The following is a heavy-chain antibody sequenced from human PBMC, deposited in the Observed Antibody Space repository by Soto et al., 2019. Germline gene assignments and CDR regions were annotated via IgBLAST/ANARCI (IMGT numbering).Heavy chain of an antibody. CDR2: ISYDGSNK. Sequence: GGSLRLSCAASGFTFSSYAMHWVRQAPGKGLEWVAVISYDGSNKYYADSVKGRFTISRDNSKNTLYLQMNSLRAEDTAVYYCARDRRHYYYYCMDVWGQGTMVTVSS. D-gene: IGHD1-1*01. J-gene: IGHJ6*02. CDR3: ARDRRHYYYYCMDV. CDR1: GFTFSSYA. V-gene: IGHV3-30-3*01.